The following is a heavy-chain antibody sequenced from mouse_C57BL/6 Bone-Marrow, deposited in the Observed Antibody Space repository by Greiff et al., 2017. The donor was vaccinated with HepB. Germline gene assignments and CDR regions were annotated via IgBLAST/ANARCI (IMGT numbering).Heavy chain of an antibody. CDR1: GYTFTDYY. CDR3: ARSFTVVADY. D-gene: IGHD1-1*01. V-gene: IGHV1-19*01. J-gene: IGHJ2*01. CDR2: INPYNGGT. Sequence: DVQLQESGPVLVKPGASVKMSCKASGYTFTDYYMNWVKQSHGKSLEWIGVINPYNGGTSYNQKFKGKATLTVDKSSSTAYMELNSLTSEDSAVYYCARSFTVVADYWGQGTTLTVSS.